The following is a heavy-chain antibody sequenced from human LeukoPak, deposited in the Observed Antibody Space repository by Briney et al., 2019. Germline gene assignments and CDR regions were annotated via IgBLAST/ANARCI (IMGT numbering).Heavy chain of an antibody. CDR3: ARGYSSGWDRRGWFDP. J-gene: IGHJ5*02. CDR2: INHSGST. V-gene: IGHV4-34*01. D-gene: IGHD6-19*01. Sequence: NPSETLSLTCAVYGGSFNGYYWSWIRQPPGKGLEWIGEINHSGSTNYNPSLKSRVTISVDTSKNQFSLKLSSVTAADTAVYYCARGYSSGWDRRGWFDPWGQGTLVTVSS. CDR1: GGSFNGYY.